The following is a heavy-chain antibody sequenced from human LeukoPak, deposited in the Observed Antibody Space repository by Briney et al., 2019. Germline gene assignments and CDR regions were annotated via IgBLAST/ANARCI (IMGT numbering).Heavy chain of an antibody. J-gene: IGHJ4*02. D-gene: IGHD3-3*01. CDR3: AKDTAVQFLEPAF. V-gene: IGHV3-33*06. CDR1: GFTFNTHG. Sequence: PGGSLRLSCAASGFTFNTHGMHWVRQALGKGLEWVAAIWFDGSVKHYSDAVKGRFTISRDNSLNTLYLQMNSLRVEDTAIYYCAKDTAVQFLEPAFWGQGTLVTVSS. CDR2: IWFDGSVK.